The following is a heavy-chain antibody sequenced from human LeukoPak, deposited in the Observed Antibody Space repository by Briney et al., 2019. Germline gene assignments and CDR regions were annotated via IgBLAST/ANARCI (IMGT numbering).Heavy chain of an antibody. J-gene: IGHJ6*04. CDR3: ARDPLYDILTGYYRWDYYSGMDV. CDR1: GYTFTSYG. V-gene: IGHV1-18*01. Sequence: ASVTVSCTASGYTFTSYGISWVRQAPGQGLEWMGWISAYNGKTNYPQKFQGRVTMTTDTSTSTASMELRSLRSDDTAVYYCARDPLYDILTGYYRWDYYSGMDVWGKGTTVTVSS. CDR2: ISAYNGKT. D-gene: IGHD3-9*01.